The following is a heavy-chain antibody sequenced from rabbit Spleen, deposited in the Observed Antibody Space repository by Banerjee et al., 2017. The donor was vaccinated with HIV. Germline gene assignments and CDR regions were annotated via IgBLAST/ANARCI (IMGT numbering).Heavy chain of an antibody. CDR2: INTSTGTT. Sequence: QEQLEESGGGLVKPGGTLTLTCKASGFSLSSYWICWVRQAPGKGLEWIGCINTSTGTTVYATWAKGRFTIPKTSSPTVTLQMTTLTAADTATYFCARDTSSSFSSYGMDLWGPGTLVAVS. CDR3: ARDTSSSFSSYGMDL. J-gene: IGHJ6*01. CDR1: GFSLSSYW. D-gene: IGHD1-1*01. V-gene: IGHV1S45*01.